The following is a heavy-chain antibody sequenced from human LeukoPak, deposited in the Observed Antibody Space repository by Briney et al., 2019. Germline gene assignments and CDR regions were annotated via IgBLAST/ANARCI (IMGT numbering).Heavy chain of an antibody. V-gene: IGHV4-39*01. CDR2: IYYTGST. CDR3: ARRGGSGRAFDY. Sequence: SVTLSLTCSVSGASISGGTYYWGWIRQPPGKGLEWIGSIYYTGSTYDNPSLKSRVTISVDTPKNQFSLKLSSVTAADTAVYYCARRGGSGRAFDYWGQGTLVTVSS. D-gene: IGHD1-26*01. CDR1: GASISGGTYY. J-gene: IGHJ4*02.